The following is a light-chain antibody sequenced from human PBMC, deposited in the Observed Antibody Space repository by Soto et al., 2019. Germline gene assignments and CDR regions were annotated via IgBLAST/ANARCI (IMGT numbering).Light chain of an antibody. CDR3: SSYTISTPYVV. CDR1: SSDVGGYNY. Sequence: QSALTQPASVSGSPGQSITISCTGTSSDVGGYNYVSWYQQHPGKAPKLMIYEVSNRPSGVSNRFSGSKSGNTASLTISGLQAEDEADYYCSSYTISTPYVVFGGGTKLTFL. V-gene: IGLV2-14*01. CDR2: EVS. J-gene: IGLJ2*01.